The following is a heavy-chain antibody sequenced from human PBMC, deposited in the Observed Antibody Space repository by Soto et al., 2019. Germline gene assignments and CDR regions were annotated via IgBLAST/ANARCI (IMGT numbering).Heavy chain of an antibody. D-gene: IGHD3-10*01. Sequence: KTSETLSLTCTVSGGSISSAAYCWSWIRQSPDKGLEWIGHIYDGGTTYSSPSLKGRVTISADTSETQFSLKLNSVSAEDTAFYYCARGPSGDKVDYWGQGSGVTASS. J-gene: IGHJ4*02. CDR2: IYDGGTT. CDR3: ARGPSGDKVDY. V-gene: IGHV4-30-4*01. CDR1: GGSISSAAYC.